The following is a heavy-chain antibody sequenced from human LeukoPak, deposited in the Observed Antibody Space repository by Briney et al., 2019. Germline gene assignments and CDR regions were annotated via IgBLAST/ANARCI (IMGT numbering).Heavy chain of an antibody. CDR3: TRAVYCSGGRCSFDP. D-gene: IGHD2-15*01. J-gene: IGHJ5*02. CDR2: IRSEAYGGTP. CDR1: GFTFADYA. Sequence: GGSLRLSCTTSGFTFADYAMTWVLRAPGKGLESVGFIRSEAYGGTPEYAAYVKGRFTISRHDSKSIAYLEMNSLKTEDTAVYYCTRAVYCSGGRCSFDPWGQGTLVTVSS. V-gene: IGHV3-49*04.